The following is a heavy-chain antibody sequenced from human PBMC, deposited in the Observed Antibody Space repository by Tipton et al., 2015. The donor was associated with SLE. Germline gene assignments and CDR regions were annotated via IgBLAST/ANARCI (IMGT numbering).Heavy chain of an antibody. CDR3: AREFLNPVTTVHYYFDL. CDR2: IYTNETT. J-gene: IGHJ2*01. CDR1: GGSISSYY. V-gene: IGHV4-4*07. D-gene: IGHD4-11*01. Sequence: TLSLTCTVSGGSISSYYWSWIRQPAGGGLEWIGRIYTNETTTSNPPLKSRVTMSVDTSKNHFSLKLISVTAADTAVYYCAREFLNPVTTVHYYFDLWGRGTLVTVSS.